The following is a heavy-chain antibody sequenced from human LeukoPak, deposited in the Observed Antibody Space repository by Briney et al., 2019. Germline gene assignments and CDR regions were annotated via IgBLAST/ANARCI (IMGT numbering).Heavy chain of an antibody. CDR2: INSDGSST. J-gene: IGHJ3*02. CDR3: ARGPIVVVPAGGTFDI. D-gene: IGHD2-2*01. V-gene: IGHV3-74*01. Sequence: TGGSLRLSCAASGFTFSSYWMYWVRQAPGKGLVWVSRINSDGSSTSYADSVKGRFTISRDNAKNTLYLRMNSLRAEDTAVYFCARGPIVVVPAGGTFDIWGQGTMVTVSS. CDR1: GFTFSSYW.